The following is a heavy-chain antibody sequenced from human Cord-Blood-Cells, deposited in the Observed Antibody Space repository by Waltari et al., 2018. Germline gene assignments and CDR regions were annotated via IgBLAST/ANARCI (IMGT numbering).Heavy chain of an antibody. J-gene: IGHJ6*02. CDR2: IYHSGST. CDR3: ASGPRFGELYYYYYGMDV. V-gene: IGHV4-38-2*01. D-gene: IGHD3-10*01. Sequence: QVQLQESGPGLVKPSETLSITCAVSGYSISSGYSWGWIRQPPGKGLEWIGSIYHSGSTYYNPSLKSRVTISVDTSKNQFSLKLSSVTAADTAVYYCASGPRFGELYYYYYGMDVWGQGTTVTVSS. CDR1: GYSISSGYS.